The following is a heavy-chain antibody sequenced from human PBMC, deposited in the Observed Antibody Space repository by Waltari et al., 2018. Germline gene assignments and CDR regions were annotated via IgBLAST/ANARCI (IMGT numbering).Heavy chain of an antibody. CDR1: GYSISSGYY. Sequence: QVQLQESGPGLVKPSETLSLTCAVSGYSISSGYYWGWIRQPPGKGLEWIGSIYHSGSTYYNPSLKSRVTISVDTSKNQFSLKLSSVTAADTAVYYCATYGSGSRYDFDYWGQGTLVTVSS. V-gene: IGHV4-38-2*01. CDR3: ATYGSGSRYDFDY. J-gene: IGHJ4*02. CDR2: IYHSGST. D-gene: IGHD3-10*01.